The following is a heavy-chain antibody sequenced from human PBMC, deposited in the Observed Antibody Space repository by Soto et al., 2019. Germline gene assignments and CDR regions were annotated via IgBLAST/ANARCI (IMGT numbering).Heavy chain of an antibody. CDR3: ARHTESMVPNYYYYGMDV. Sequence: SLKISCKGSGYSFTSYWIGWVRQMPGKGLEWMGIIYPGDSDTRYSPSFQGQVTISADKSISTAYLQWSSLKASDTAMYYCARHTESMVPNYYYYGMDVWGQGTTVTVS. CDR1: GYSFTSYW. D-gene: IGHD3-10*01. CDR2: IYPGDSDT. J-gene: IGHJ6*02. V-gene: IGHV5-51*01.